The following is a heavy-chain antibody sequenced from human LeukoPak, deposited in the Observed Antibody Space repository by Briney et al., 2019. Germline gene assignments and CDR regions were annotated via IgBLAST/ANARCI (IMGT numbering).Heavy chain of an antibody. Sequence: SETLSLTCIVSGGSISSYYWSWIRQPPGKGLEWIGYIYYSGSTNYNPSLKSRATISLDKSKNQFSLKLTSVTAADTAVYYCARDHGDYGDSGYYFDYWGQGTLVTVSS. CDR1: GGSISSYY. J-gene: IGHJ4*02. CDR3: ARDHGDYGDSGYYFDY. V-gene: IGHV4-59*12. CDR2: IYYSGST. D-gene: IGHD4-17*01.